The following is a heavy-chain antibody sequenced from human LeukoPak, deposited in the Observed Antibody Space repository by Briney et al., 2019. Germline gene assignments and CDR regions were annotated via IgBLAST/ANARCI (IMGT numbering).Heavy chain of an antibody. D-gene: IGHD5-12*01. CDR3: ARYGAYDFNY. Sequence: PGGSLRLSCAASGFTFSNYWMSCVRQAPGKGLEWVAKINQDGSDKYHGDSLEGRFTISRDNAQNSLYLQMNSLRAEDTALYYCARYGAYDFNYWGQGTLVTVSS. V-gene: IGHV3-7*04. J-gene: IGHJ4*02. CDR2: INQDGSDK. CDR1: GFTFSNYW.